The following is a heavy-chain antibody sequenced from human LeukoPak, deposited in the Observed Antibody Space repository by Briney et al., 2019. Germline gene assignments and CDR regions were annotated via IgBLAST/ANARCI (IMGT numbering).Heavy chain of an antibody. CDR2: IKSDGSST. D-gene: IGHD4-17*01. CDR3: ARTTVGYFDY. Sequence: GGSLRLSCAASGFTFSTYWMHWVRQAPGKGLVWVSRIKSDGSSTSYADSVKGRFTISRDNAKNMLNLQMNSLRAEDTAVYYCARTTVGYFDYWGQGTLVTVSS. CDR1: GFTFSTYW. V-gene: IGHV3-74*01. J-gene: IGHJ4*02.